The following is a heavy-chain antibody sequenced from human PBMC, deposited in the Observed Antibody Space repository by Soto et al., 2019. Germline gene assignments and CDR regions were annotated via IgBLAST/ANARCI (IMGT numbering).Heavy chain of an antibody. CDR1: GFTFSSYG. V-gene: IGHV3-33*01. J-gene: IGHJ6*02. CDR2: IWYDGSNK. CDR3: ARCVGYSYGYYYYGMDV. Sequence: GALRLSCAASGFTFSSYGMHWVRQAPGKGLEWVAVIWYDGSNKYYADSVKGRFTISRDNSKNTLYLQMNSLRAEDTAVYYCARCVGYSYGYYYYGMDVWGQGTTVTVSS. D-gene: IGHD5-18*01.